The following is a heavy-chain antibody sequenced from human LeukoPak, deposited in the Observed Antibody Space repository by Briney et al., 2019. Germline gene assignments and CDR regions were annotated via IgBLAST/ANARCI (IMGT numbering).Heavy chain of an antibody. CDR2: IYHSGST. Sequence: PSETLSLTCAVSGGSISSGGYSWSWIRQPPGKGLEWIGYIYHSGSTYYNPSLKSRVTISVDRSKNQFSLKLSSMTAADTAVYYCARDLSGSYSGNYFDYWGQGTLVTVSS. D-gene: IGHD1-26*01. V-gene: IGHV4-30-2*01. CDR1: GGSISSGGYS. J-gene: IGHJ4*02. CDR3: ARDLSGSYSGNYFDY.